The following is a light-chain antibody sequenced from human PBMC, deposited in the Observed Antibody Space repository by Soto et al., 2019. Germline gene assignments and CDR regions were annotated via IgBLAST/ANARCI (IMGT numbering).Light chain of an antibody. CDR1: SSDVGGYNY. Sequence: QSPLTQPASVYGSPGQSITISCTGTSSDVGGYNYVSWYQQHPGKAPKVMIYEDSNRPSGVSHRFSGSKSGNTASLTISGLQAEDEADYYCSTYTRSGTYALGPGTKVTVL. V-gene: IGLV2-14*01. CDR2: EDS. CDR3: STYTRSGTYA. J-gene: IGLJ1*01.